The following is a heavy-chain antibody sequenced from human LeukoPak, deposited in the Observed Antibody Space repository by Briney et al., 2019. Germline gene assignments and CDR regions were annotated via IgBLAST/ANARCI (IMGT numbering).Heavy chain of an antibody. V-gene: IGHV4-34*01. CDR2: INHSGST. J-gene: IGHJ4*02. CDR1: GGSFSGYY. Sequence: SETLSLTCAVYGGSFSGYYWSWIRQPPGKGLEWIWEINHSGSTNYNPSLKSRVTISVDTSKNQFSLKLSSVTAADTAVYYCASNSFDYYGSGSYSVDYWGQGTLVTVSS. CDR3: ASNSFDYYGSGSYSVDY. D-gene: IGHD3-10*01.